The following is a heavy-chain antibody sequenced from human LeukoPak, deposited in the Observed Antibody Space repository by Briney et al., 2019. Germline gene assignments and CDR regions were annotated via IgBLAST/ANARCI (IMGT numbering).Heavy chain of an antibody. V-gene: IGHV3-7*01. CDR1: GFTFRNYW. CDR2: MNQDGSEK. J-gene: IGHJ4*02. D-gene: IGHD6-13*01. CDR3: ARDFREQQLDY. Sequence: GGSLRLSCAASGFTFRNYWMSWVRQTPGKGLEWVANMNQDGSEKNYVDSVKGRFTISRDNAKNSLYLQMNSLRDEDTAVYYCARDFREQQLDYWGQGTLVTVSS.